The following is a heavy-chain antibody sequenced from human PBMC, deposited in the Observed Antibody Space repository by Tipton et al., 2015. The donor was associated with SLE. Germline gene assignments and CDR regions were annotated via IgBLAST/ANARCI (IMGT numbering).Heavy chain of an antibody. J-gene: IGHJ6*02. CDR1: GYTFTSYS. Sequence: QSGAEVKKPGASVKVSCKASGYTFTSYSISWVRQAPGQGLEWMGWINVYNGNTKYAQSLQGRVIMTTDTSTSTAYLELRSLRSDAAALCSCAKARDDVVVVCAMQGSHLFAMDVRGHGTTLTVSS. V-gene: IGHV1-18*01. CDR2: INVYNGNT. D-gene: IGHD2-21*01. CDR3: AKARDDVVVVCAMQGSHLFAMDV.